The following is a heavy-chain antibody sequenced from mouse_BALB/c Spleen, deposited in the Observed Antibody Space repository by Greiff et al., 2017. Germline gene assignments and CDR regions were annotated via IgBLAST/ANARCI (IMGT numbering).Heavy chain of an antibody. Sequence: EVQVVQSGAGLVQPGGSLKLSCAASGFTFTSFGMHWVRQAPEKGLEWVAYISSGSSTIYYADTVKGRFTISRDNPKNTLFLHMTRLTDEDTAMYYGRINWDYAMDYWGQGTSVTVSS. D-gene: IGHD4-1*01. CDR1: GFTFTSFG. V-gene: IGHV5-17*02. CDR3: RINWDYAMDY. J-gene: IGHJ4*01. CDR2: ISSGSSTI.